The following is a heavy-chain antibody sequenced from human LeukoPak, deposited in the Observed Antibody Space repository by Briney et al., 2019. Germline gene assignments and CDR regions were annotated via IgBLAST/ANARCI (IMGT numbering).Heavy chain of an antibody. CDR1: GGSISSSSYY. V-gene: IGHV4-39*07. D-gene: IGHD3-3*01. CDR3: ARDGLGFDTSGFSR. Sequence: PSETLSLTCTVSGGSISSSSYYWGWIRQAPGKGLEWIATIYHSGSTCYNPSLQSRVTISLDTSKNQFSLKLRSLTAADTAVYFCARDGLGFDTSGFSRWGQGTLVTVSS. CDR2: IYHSGST. J-gene: IGHJ4*02.